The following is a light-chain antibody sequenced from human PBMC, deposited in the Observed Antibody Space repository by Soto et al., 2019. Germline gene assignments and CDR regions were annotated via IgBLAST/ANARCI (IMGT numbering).Light chain of an antibody. CDR2: EVT. CDR1: SSDVGGYKY. J-gene: IGLJ3*02. V-gene: IGLV2-8*01. Sequence: QSALTQPPSASGSPGQSVTISCTGTSSDVGGYKYVSWYQQNPGKAPKLIIFEVTKRPSGVPDRFSGSKSGNTASLTVSGLQAEDEADYFCSSYAGSNKLLFGGGTKVTV. CDR3: SSYAGSNKLL.